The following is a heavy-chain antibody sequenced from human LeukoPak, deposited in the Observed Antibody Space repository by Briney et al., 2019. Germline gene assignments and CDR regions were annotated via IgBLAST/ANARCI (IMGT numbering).Heavy chain of an antibody. CDR1: GYSFSGYG. CDR2: ISAYNGNT. V-gene: IGHV1-18*01. CDR3: AALYYGSGVADY. J-gene: IGHJ4*02. Sequence: ASVKVSCKASGYSFSGYGITWVRQAPGQGLEWMGWISAYNGNTDYAQNFQGRVTMTTDTSTSTAYMELSGLRSDDTAVYYCAALYYGSGVADYWGQGTLVTVSS. D-gene: IGHD3-10*01.